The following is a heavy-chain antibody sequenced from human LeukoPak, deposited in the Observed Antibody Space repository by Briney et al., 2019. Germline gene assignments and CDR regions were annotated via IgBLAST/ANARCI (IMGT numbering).Heavy chain of an antibody. Sequence: SETLSLTCTVSGGSISSYYWSWIRQPPGKGLEWIGYIYYSGSTNYNPSLKSRVTISVDTSKNQFSLKLSSVTAADTAVYYCARVGYYYDSSGYYSRVAPRFDYWGQGTLVTVSS. CDR1: GGSISSYY. CDR2: IYYSGST. J-gene: IGHJ4*02. D-gene: IGHD3-22*01. CDR3: ARVGYYYDSSGYYSRVAPRFDY. V-gene: IGHV4-59*01.